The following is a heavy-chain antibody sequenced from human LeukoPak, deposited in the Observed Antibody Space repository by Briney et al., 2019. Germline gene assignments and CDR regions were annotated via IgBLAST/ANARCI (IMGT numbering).Heavy chain of an antibody. CDR3: ARAAGIVGATDFDY. V-gene: IGHV3-21*01. Sequence: GGSLRLSCAASGFTFSSYSMNWVCQAPGKGLEWVSSISSSSSYIYYADSVKGRFTISRDNAKNSLYLQMNSLRAEDTAVYYCARAAGIVGATDFDYWGQGTLVTVSS. D-gene: IGHD1-26*01. CDR1: GFTFSSYS. CDR2: ISSSSSYI. J-gene: IGHJ4*02.